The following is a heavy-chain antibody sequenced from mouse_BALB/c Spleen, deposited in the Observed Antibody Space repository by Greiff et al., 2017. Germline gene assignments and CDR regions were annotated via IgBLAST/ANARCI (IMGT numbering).Heavy chain of an antibody. CDR3: ARFDDYDVHWYFDV. Sequence: LKQSGPGILQPSQTLSLTCSFSGFSLSTSGMSVGWIRQPSGKGLEWLAHIWWNDDKYYNPALKSRLTISKDTSNNQVFLKIASVVTADTATYYCARFDDYDVHWYFDVWGAGTTVTVSS. CDR2: IWWNDDK. CDR1: GFSLSTSGMS. J-gene: IGHJ1*01. D-gene: IGHD2-4*01. V-gene: IGHV8-8*01.